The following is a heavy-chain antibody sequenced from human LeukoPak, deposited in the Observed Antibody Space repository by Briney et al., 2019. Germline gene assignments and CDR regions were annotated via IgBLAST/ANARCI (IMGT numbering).Heavy chain of an antibody. CDR2: INQDGSEK. CDR1: GFTFSSYW. CDR3: ARDPLDISRWANAFDI. D-gene: IGHD5-12*01. Sequence: GGSLRLSCVASGFTFSSYWMSWVRQAPGKGLEWVANINQDGSEKYDVDSAKGRFTISRDNAKNSLYLQMNSLRAEDTAVYYCARDPLDISRWANAFDIWGQGTTVIVSS. V-gene: IGHV3-7*01. J-gene: IGHJ3*02.